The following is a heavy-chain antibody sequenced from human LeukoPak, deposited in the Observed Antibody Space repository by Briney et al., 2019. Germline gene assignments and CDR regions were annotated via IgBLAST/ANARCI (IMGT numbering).Heavy chain of an antibody. CDR3: ARDLGANYYDSSGLFDY. D-gene: IGHD3-22*01. CDR1: GFTFSSYN. Sequence: GGSLRLSCAASGFTFSSYNMNWVRQTPGKGLEWVSSISSSSSYIYYADSVKGRFTISRDNAKNSLYLQMNSLRAEDTAVYYCARDLGANYYDSSGLFDYWGQGTLVTVSS. J-gene: IGHJ4*02. V-gene: IGHV3-21*01. CDR2: ISSSSSYI.